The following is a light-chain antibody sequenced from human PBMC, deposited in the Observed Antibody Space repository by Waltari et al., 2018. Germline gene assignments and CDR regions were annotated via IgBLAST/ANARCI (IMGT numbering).Light chain of an antibody. CDR1: HSVSSY. Sequence: EIVLTESPDTLSLSPGERATLTCRASHSVSSYLAWYQQRPGQAPRHPIFDASKRAAGIPARFSGSGSGTEFTLTISSLEAEDFAVYFCQQRSTWPRTFGQGTKVE. CDR3: QQRSTWPRT. V-gene: IGKV3-11*01. J-gene: IGKJ1*01. CDR2: DAS.